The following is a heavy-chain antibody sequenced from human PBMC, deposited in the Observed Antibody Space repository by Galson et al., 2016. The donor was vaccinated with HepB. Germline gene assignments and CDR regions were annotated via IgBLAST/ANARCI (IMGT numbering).Heavy chain of an antibody. CDR3: TFESTQSSMAANY. CDR2: ISGSGSKT. Sequence: SLRLSCAASGFTFSSYAISWVRQAPGKGLEWVSAISGSGSKTYDADSVKGRFAISRDNSKNTLYLQMNSLRAEDAAVYYCTFESTQSSMAANYWGQGTLVTVSS. V-gene: IGHV3-23*01. D-gene: IGHD2-15*01. J-gene: IGHJ4*02. CDR1: GFTFSSYA.